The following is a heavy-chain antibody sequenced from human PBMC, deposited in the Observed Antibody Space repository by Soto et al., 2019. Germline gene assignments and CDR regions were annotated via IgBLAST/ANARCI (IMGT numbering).Heavy chain of an antibody. Sequence: AGGSLRLSCAASGFTFSSYAMSWVRQAPGKGLDWVSAITDTGGTTYYADSVKGRFTISRDNSKNTLYLQMNSLRAEDTAMYYCARDIVLVTSTFDYWGQGTLATVSS. CDR2: ITDTGGTT. J-gene: IGHJ4*02. CDR3: ARDIVLVTSTFDY. D-gene: IGHD2-21*02. CDR1: GFTFSSYA. V-gene: IGHV3-23*01.